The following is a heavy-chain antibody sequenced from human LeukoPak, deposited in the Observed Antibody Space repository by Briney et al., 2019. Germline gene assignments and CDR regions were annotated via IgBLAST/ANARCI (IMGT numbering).Heavy chain of an antibody. CDR3: ARAGGYYGSGSYSY. D-gene: IGHD3-10*01. Sequence: TSETLSLTCTVSGGSISSYYWSWIRQPPGKGLEWIGYIYYSGSTNYNPSLKSRVTISVDTSKNQFSLKLSSVTAADTAVYYCARAGGYYGSGSYSYWGQGTLVTVSS. CDR1: GGSISSYY. J-gene: IGHJ4*02. CDR2: IYYSGST. V-gene: IGHV4-59*08.